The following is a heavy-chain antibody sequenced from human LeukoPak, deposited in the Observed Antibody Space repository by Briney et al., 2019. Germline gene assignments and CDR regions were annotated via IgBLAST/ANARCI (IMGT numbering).Heavy chain of an antibody. CDR1: GYSFTSYW. CDR2: IYPGDSDT. D-gene: IGHD1-7*01. J-gene: IGHJ4*02. V-gene: IGHV5-51*01. CDR3: ARAEGNWNYPIVFDY. Sequence: GESLQISCKGSGYSFTSYWIGWVRQMPGKGLEWMGIIYPGDSDTRYSPSFQGQVTISADKSISTAYLQWSSLKASDTAMYYCARAEGNWNYPIVFDYWGQGTLVTVSS.